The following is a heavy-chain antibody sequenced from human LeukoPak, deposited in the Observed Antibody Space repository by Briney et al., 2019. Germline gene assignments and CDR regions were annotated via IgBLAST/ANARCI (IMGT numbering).Heavy chain of an antibody. D-gene: IGHD6-13*01. CDR1: GYTFTSYD. Sequence: GASVKVSCKASGYTFTSYDINWVRQATGQGLEWMGWMNPNSGNTGYAQKFQGRVTMTRNTSISTAYMELSSLRSEDTAVYYCARGVWGSSWGVSYYYMDVWGKGTTVTISS. CDR3: ARGVWGSSWGVSYYYMDV. CDR2: MNPNSGNT. J-gene: IGHJ6*03. V-gene: IGHV1-8*01.